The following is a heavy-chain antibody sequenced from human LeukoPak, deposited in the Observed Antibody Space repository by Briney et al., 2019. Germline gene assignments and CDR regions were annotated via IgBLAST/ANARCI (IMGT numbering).Heavy chain of an antibody. J-gene: IGHJ4*02. CDR1: GYTFTSYA. CDR3: ARSVAGSYFDY. Sequence: ASVKVSCKASGYTFTSYAMHWVRQAPGQRLEWMGWINAGNGNTKYLQKFQGRVTITRDTSASTAYMELSSLRSEDTAVYYCARSVAGSYFDYWGQGTLVTVSS. CDR2: INAGNGNT. D-gene: IGHD6-19*01. V-gene: IGHV1-3*01.